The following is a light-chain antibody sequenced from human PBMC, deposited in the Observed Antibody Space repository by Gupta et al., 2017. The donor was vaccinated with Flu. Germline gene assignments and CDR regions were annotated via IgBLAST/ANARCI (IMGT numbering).Light chain of an antibody. J-gene: IGLJ3*02. CDR3: AAWDDSLNARV. CDR1: SCNIGSKT. Sequence: RVTISCSGSSCNIGSKTVNWYQQLPGTAPKLLIYSNKQRPSGVPDRCSGSKSGTSAALAISGLQSEDEADYYYAAWDDSLNARVFGGGTKLTVL. CDR2: SNK. V-gene: IGLV1-44*01.